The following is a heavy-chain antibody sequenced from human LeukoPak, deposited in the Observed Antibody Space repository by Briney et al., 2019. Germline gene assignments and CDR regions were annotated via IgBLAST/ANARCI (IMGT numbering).Heavy chain of an antibody. D-gene: IGHD6-19*01. CDR3: ARDVGFNNGWPA. Sequence: GGSLRLSCVASGFSFKTHEMNWVRQAPGKGLEWISYISVGGSDEDYADSVKGRFSVSRDNAKNSVFLQMNSLRVEDTAVYYCARDVGFNNGWPAWGQGTLVTVSS. CDR1: GFSFKTHE. V-gene: IGHV3-48*03. CDR2: ISVGGSDE. J-gene: IGHJ5*02.